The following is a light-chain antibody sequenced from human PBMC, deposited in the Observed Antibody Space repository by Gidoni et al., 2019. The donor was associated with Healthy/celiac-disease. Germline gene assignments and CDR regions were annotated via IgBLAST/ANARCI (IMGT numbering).Light chain of an antibody. J-gene: IGKJ2*01. Sequence: DIQLTQSPSLLSASVGDRVTITCRASHGISSYLAWYQQKPGKAPKLLIYSASTLQSGVPSSFSGSGSGTEFTLTIISLQPEDFATYYCQQLNSYPRTFGQWTKLEIK. CDR3: QQLNSYPRT. CDR2: SAS. CDR1: HGISSY. V-gene: IGKV1-9*01.